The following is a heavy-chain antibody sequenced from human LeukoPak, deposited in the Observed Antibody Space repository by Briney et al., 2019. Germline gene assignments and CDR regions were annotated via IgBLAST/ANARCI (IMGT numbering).Heavy chain of an antibody. CDR1: GGTFSSYA. J-gene: IGHJ4*02. CDR2: IIPIFGTA. CDR3: ARGGYSYGYSFDY. D-gene: IGHD5-18*01. Sequence: SVKVSCKASGGTFSSYAISWVRQAPGQGLEWMGRIIPIFGTANYAQKFQGRVAITTDESTSTAYMELSSLRSEDTAVYYCARGGYSYGYSFDYWGQGTLVTVSS. V-gene: IGHV1-69*05.